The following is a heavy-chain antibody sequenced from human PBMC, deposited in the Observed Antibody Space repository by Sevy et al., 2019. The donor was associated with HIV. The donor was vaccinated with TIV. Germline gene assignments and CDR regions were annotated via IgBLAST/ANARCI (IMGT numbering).Heavy chain of an antibody. CDR3: AREGLTKPHGY. CDR1: GFTFSKYS. Sequence: GGSLRLSCEASGFTFSKYSMSWVRQAPGKGLEWVSTFSFGCGRINYADSVKGRFTISRDDSKETLYLQMNSLGAEDTAVYYCAREGLTKPHGYWGQGTLVTVSS. V-gene: IGHV3-23*01. J-gene: IGHJ4*02. CDR2: FSFGCGRI. D-gene: IGHD3-9*01.